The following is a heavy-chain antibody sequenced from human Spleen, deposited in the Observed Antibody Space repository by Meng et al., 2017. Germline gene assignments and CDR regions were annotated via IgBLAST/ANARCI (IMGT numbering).Heavy chain of an antibody. V-gene: IGHV3-23*01. D-gene: IGHD3-22*01. CDR1: GFSFSSYA. CDR2: ISGNGDST. Sequence: GESLKILCTASGFSFSSYAMTRVRQAPGKGLEWVSTISGNGDSTNYADSVKGRFTISRDNAKNSLYQQMSNLRAEDTAVYYFARDSYYYDSSGYYSVGGDAFDIWGQGAMVTVSS. J-gene: IGHJ3*02. CDR3: ARDSYYYDSSGYYSVGGDAFDI.